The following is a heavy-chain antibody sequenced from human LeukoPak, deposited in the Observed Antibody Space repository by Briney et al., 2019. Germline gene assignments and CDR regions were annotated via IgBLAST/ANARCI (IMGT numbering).Heavy chain of an antibody. D-gene: IGHD3-10*01. CDR1: GGSISSSGHY. V-gene: IGHV4-39*07. Sequence: PSETLSLTCSVSGGSISSSGHYWGWIRQSPEKGLDWIGSIYSNGNTYYNPSVKSRVTISVDTSKNQFSLKLTSVTAADTAVYYCARGPPLWFGEIYYYYMDVWGKGTTVTVSS. CDR2: IYSNGNT. CDR3: ARGPPLWFGEIYYYYMDV. J-gene: IGHJ6*03.